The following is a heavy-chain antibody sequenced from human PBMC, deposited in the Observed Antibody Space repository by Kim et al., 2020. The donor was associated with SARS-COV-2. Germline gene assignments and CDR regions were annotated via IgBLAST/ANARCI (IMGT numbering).Heavy chain of an antibody. V-gene: IGHV4-4*07. CDR1: GGSISSYY. CDR2: IYASGSA. Sequence: SETLSLTCTVSGGSISSYYWSWIRQPAGKGLEWIGRIYASGSANSNSSLKSRVTLSLDTPKNQFSLKLTSVTAADTAIYYCARDHKNSWYWFDAWGQGTL. D-gene: IGHD6-13*01. J-gene: IGHJ5*02. CDR3: ARDHKNSWYWFDA.